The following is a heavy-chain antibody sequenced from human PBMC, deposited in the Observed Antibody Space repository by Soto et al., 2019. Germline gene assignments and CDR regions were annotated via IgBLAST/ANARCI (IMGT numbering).Heavy chain of an antibody. Sequence: SETLSLTCTVSGGSISSGGYYWSWIRQHPGKGLEWIGYIHYSGSTYYNPSLKSRVTISVDTSKNQFSLKLSSVTAADTAVYYCAREEGSSSWSTPYYYYGMDVWGQGTTVTVSS. V-gene: IGHV4-31*03. D-gene: IGHD6-13*01. CDR1: GGSISSGGYY. CDR2: IHYSGST. CDR3: AREEGSSSWSTPYYYYGMDV. J-gene: IGHJ6*02.